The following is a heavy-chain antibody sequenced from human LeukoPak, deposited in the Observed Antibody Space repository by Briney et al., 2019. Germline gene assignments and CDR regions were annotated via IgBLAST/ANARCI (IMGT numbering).Heavy chain of an antibody. J-gene: IGHJ4*02. V-gene: IGHV3-30*18. CDR3: AKDRRFDY. CDR1: GFTFSSYG. CDR2: ISYDGSNK. Sequence: GGSLRLSCAASGFTFSSYGMHWVRQAPGKGLEWVAVISYDGSNKYYADSVRGRFTISRDNSKNTLYLQMNSLRAEDTAVYYCAKDRRFDYWGQGTLVAVSS.